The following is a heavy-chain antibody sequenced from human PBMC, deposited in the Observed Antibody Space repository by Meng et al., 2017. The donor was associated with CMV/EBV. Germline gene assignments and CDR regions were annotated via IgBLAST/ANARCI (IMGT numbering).Heavy chain of an antibody. CDR3: ATPTNYYYYGMDV. J-gene: IGHJ6*02. D-gene: IGHD2-8*01. V-gene: IGHV4-59*01. CDR1: GGSISSYY. CDR2: IYYSGST. Sequence: GSLRLSCTVSGGSISSYYRSWIRQPPGKGLEWIGYIYYSGSTNYNPSLKSRVTISVDTSKNQFSLKLSSVTAADTAVYYCATPTNYYYYGMDVWGQGTTVTVSS.